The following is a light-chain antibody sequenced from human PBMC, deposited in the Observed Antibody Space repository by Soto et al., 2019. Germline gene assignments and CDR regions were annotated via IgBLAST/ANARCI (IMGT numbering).Light chain of an antibody. CDR2: GAS. J-gene: IGKJ1*01. CDR3: QHYGTSPRT. Sequence: EVMLTQSPGTLSLSPGERATLSCRASQSIFSNYLSWYQQTSGQAPRLLIYGASNRATGIPDRFSGSGSGTDFTLTISRLEPEDFALYYCQHYGTSPRTFGQGTKVEFK. V-gene: IGKV3-20*01. CDR1: QSIFSNY.